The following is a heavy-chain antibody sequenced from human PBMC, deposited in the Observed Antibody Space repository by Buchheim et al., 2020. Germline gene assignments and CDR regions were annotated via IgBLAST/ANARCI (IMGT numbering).Heavy chain of an antibody. D-gene: IGHD3-22*01. Sequence: QVQLVQSGAEVKKPGSSVKVSCKASGGTFSSYTISWVRQAPGQGLEWMGRIIPILGIANYAQKFQGRVTITADKSTSTAYMELSSLRSEDTAVYYCARARYSDYYDSSGYPDYWGQGTL. J-gene: IGHJ4*02. CDR1: GGTFSSYT. CDR2: IIPILGIA. CDR3: ARARYSDYYDSSGYPDY. V-gene: IGHV1-69*02.